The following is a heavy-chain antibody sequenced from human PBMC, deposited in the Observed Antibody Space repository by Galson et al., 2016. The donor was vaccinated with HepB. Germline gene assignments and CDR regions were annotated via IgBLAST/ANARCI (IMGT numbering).Heavy chain of an antibody. Sequence: SLRLSCATSGFTSSSYWMTWVRQAPSKGLEWVANINQDGIEKYYVGSVEGRFTISRDNAKKSLYLQMDSLRAEDTAVYYCARRGEPCWGQGTLVTVSS. CDR3: ARRGEPC. D-gene: IGHD1-14*01. J-gene: IGHJ4*02. CDR1: GFTSSSYW. CDR2: INQDGIEK. V-gene: IGHV3-7*01.